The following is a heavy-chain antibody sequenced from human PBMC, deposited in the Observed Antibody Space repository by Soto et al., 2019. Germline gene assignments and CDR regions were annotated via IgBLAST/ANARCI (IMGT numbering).Heavy chain of an antibody. CDR1: GGSISSYY. J-gene: IGHJ5*02. CDR2: IYYSGST. Sequence: QVQLQESGPGLVKPSETLSLTCTVSGGSISSYYWSWIRQPPGKGLERIGYIYYSGSTNYNPSLKSRVTISVDTSKNQFSLKLSSVTAADTAVYYCARKNERYYLNWFDPWGQGTLVTVSS. D-gene: IGHD3-10*01. CDR3: ARKNERYYLNWFDP. V-gene: IGHV4-59*01.